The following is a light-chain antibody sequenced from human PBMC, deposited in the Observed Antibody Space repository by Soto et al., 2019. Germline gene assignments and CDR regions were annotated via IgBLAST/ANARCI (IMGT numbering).Light chain of an antibody. CDR3: QQYNSYPST. V-gene: IGKV1-5*03. CDR2: KAS. J-gene: IGKJ1*01. CDR1: QSISRW. Sequence: DIQMTQSNSTLSASVGDRVTIACRASQSISRWLAWYHQKPGKAPKLLIYKASTLEGGVPSRFSGSGSGTEFSLTISSLQPDDFATYYCQQYNSYPSTFGQGTKVDIK.